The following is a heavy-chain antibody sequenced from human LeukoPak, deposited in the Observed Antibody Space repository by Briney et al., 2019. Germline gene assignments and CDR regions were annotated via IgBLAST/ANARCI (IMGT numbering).Heavy chain of an antibody. V-gene: IGHV4-4*02. CDR3: ARGWYYGSGSYYNSFGY. CDR1: GGSISSSNW. CDR2: IYHSGST. Sequence: TSETLSLTCAVSGGSISSSNWWSWVRQPPGKGLEWIGEIYHSGSTNYNPSLKSRVTISVDKSKNQFSLKLSSVTAADTAVYYCARGWYYGSGSYYNSFGYWGQGTLVTVSS. D-gene: IGHD3-10*01. J-gene: IGHJ4*02.